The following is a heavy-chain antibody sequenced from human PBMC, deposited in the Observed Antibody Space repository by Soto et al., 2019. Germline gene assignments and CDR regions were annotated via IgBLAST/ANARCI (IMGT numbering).Heavy chain of an antibody. CDR1: GGSISVGPYS. CDR3: ARVLLTHSTHLDR. V-gene: IGHV4-31*03. J-gene: IGHJ5*02. Sequence: SETLSLTCTVSGGSISVGPYSWSWVRHRPGEGLEWIGNIYYTGITYYNLSLKSRVAISVDTSKNHFSLTLTSLTAADTAIYYGARVLLTHSTHLDRWGQGTLVTVSS. CDR2: IYYTGIT. D-gene: IGHD2-21*02.